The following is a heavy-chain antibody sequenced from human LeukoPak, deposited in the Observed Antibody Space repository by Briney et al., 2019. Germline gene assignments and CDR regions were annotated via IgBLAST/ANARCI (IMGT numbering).Heavy chain of an antibody. D-gene: IGHD3-16*01. CDR2: IYYSGSA. CDR3: ARSQVWVYDYVRGSPQPTFDN. CDR1: GGSIAGYY. Sequence: SETLSLTCTVSGGSIAGYYWSWIRQPPGKGLEWIGYIYYSGSANYNPSLKIRVITSIDTPKNQFSVKLSSVTAADTAVYYCARSQVWVYDYVRGSPQPTFDNWGQGILVTVSS. J-gene: IGHJ4*02. V-gene: IGHV4-59*08.